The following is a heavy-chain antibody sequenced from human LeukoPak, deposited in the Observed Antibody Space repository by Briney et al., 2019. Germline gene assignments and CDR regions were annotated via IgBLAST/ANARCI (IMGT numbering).Heavy chain of an antibody. CDR1: GGSFSGYY. V-gene: IGHV4-34*01. Sequence: SETLSLTCAVYGGSFSGYYWSWIRQPPGKGLEWIGEINHSGSTNYNPSLKSRVTISVDTSKNQFSLKLSSVTAADTAVYYCARRTSHCYGCDYYFDYWGQGTLVTVSS. J-gene: IGHJ4*02. CDR2: INHSGST. CDR3: ARRTSHCYGCDYYFDY. D-gene: IGHD5-18*01.